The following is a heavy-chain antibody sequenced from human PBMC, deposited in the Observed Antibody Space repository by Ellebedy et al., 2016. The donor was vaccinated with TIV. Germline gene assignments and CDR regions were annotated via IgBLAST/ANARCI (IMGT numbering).Heavy chain of an antibody. CDR2: ISYDGANT. V-gene: IGHV3-30-3*01. Sequence: GGSLRLSCAASGFTFSSFPLNWVRQLPGKGLEWVAFISYDGANTFYADSVKGRFTISRDNSKKMLYLQMNSLRYDDTAVYYCARFLVAVDAFDIWGQGTMVSVSS. J-gene: IGHJ3*02. CDR3: ARFLVAVDAFDI. D-gene: IGHD5-12*01. CDR1: GFTFSSFP.